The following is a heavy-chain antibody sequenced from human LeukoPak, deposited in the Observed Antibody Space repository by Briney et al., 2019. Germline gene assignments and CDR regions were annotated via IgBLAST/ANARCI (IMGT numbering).Heavy chain of an antibody. V-gene: IGHV3-23*01. D-gene: IGHD3-10*01. Sequence: GGSLRLSCAASGFTSGTYAMSWVRQAPGKGLEWVSAISGSGDSTYYADSVKGRFTISRDSSKNTLYLQMNSLRAEDTAVYYCAKDGSGSYYDRWFDPWGQGTLVTVSS. CDR1: GFTSGTYA. CDR3: AKDGSGSYYDRWFDP. J-gene: IGHJ5*02. CDR2: ISGSGDST.